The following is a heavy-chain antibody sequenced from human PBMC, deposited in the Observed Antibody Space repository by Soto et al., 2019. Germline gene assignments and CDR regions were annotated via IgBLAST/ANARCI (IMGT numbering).Heavy chain of an antibody. CDR2: ISRSGSTI. V-gene: IGHV3-48*03. CDR1: GFTFGTYE. CDR3: ARDPSLSSSSYLSYYYGMDV. Sequence: EVQLVESGGGLVQPGGSLRLSCAASGFTFGTYEMNWVRQAPGKGLEWVSYISRSGSTIYYADSVKGRFTITRDNATNSLSRQLNSLRAEDTAVYYCARDPSLSSSSYLSYYYGMDVWGQGTTVTVSS. J-gene: IGHJ6*02. D-gene: IGHD6-6*01.